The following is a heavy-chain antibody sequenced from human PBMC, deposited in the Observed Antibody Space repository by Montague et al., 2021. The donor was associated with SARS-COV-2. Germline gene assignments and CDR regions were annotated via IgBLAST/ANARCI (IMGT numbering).Heavy chain of an antibody. J-gene: IGHJ3*02. CDR2: IYDGGAV. D-gene: IGHD4-23*01. CDR3: VRDHPYGGPRGAYDI. Sequence: SETLSLTCTVSGGSITGYYWSWLRRSPGKGLEWIAYIYDGGAVNYNPSLGSRVTISTDTSKNQLSLKVNSVTAADTAVYCCVRDHPYGGPRGAYDIWGQGTMVTVSS. CDR1: GGSITGYY. V-gene: IGHV4-59*01.